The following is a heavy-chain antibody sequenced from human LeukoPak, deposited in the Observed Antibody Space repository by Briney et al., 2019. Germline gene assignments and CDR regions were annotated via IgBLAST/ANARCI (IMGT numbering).Heavy chain of an antibody. J-gene: IGHJ1*01. D-gene: IGHD4-23*01. CDR2: INQGGNVQ. CDR1: GFTLSNFW. Sequence: GGSLRLSCVASGFTLSNFWMYWVRQGPGKGLEWVANINQGGNVQHYVDSVKGRFTISKDNAENSLSLHMNSLGADDTAVYYCARGDGGDQGYFQDWGQGTLVTVSS. CDR3: ARGDGGDQGYFQD. V-gene: IGHV3-7*04.